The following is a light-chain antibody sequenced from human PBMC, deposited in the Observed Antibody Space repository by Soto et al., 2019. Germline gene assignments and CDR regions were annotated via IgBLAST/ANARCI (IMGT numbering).Light chain of an antibody. CDR1: QDISTY. V-gene: IGKV1-27*01. Sequence: DIRMTQAPSSLSASVGDRVTNACRARQDISTYLAWYQQKPGKVPKLLISAAYTLQSGVPPRFSGSGSGTDFTLTISSLQPEDVATYYCQKYDNAPLTFGGGTKVEIK. CDR2: AAY. J-gene: IGKJ4*01. CDR3: QKYDNAPLT.